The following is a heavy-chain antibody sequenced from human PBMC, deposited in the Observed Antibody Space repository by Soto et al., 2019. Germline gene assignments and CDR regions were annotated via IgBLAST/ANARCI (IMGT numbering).Heavy chain of an antibody. V-gene: IGHV1-69*13. CDR3: ARESGAPGYYDFWRPPSCFDP. J-gene: IGHJ5*02. CDR1: GGTFSSYA. CDR2: IIPIFGTA. Sequence: VASVKVSCKASGGTFSSYAISWVRQAPGQGLEWMGGIIPIFGTANYAQKFQGRVTITADESTSTAYMELSSLRSEDTAVYYCARESGAPGYYDFWRPPSCFDPWGQGTLVTVSS. D-gene: IGHD3-3*01.